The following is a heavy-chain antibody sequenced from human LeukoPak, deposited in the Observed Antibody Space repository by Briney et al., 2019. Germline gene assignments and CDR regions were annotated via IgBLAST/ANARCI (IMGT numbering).Heavy chain of an antibody. V-gene: IGHV1-18*01. CDR1: GYTFTSYG. J-gene: IGHJ4*02. D-gene: IGHD6-13*01. CDR3: ARASSSSWGRKFDY. Sequence: ASVKVSCKASGYTFTSYGVSWVRQAPGQGLEWMGWISAYNGNTNYAQKLQDRVTMTTDTSTSTAYMELRSLRSDDTAVYYCARASSSSWGRKFDYWGQGTLVTVSS. CDR2: ISAYNGNT.